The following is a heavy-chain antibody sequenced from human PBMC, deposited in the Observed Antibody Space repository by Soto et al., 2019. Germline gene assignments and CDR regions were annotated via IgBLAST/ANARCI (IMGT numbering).Heavy chain of an antibody. Sequence: LSLTCTVSGGSISSSSYYWGWIRQPPGKGLDWIAFIYYSGNTYYNPSLKSRVTISVDTSKNQFSLRLTSVTAADTAVYYCARQRGRDWFFDCWGQGTLVTVSS. CDR1: GGSISSSSYY. CDR3: ARQRGRDWFFDC. CDR2: IYYSGNT. J-gene: IGHJ4*02. V-gene: IGHV4-39*01. D-gene: IGHD3-9*01.